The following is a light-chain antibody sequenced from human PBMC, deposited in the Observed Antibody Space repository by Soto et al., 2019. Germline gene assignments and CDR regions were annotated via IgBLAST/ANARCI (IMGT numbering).Light chain of an antibody. Sequence: QSALTQPASVSGSPGQSITISCTGTSSDIGRFNYVSWYQLHPGKVPKLMIYEVSNRPSAVSNRFSGSKSGNTASLTISGLQAEDEAGYYCSSHTSSNKQVFGGGTKVTVL. CDR1: SSDIGRFNY. CDR2: EVS. J-gene: IGLJ3*02. CDR3: SSHTSSNKQV. V-gene: IGLV2-14*01.